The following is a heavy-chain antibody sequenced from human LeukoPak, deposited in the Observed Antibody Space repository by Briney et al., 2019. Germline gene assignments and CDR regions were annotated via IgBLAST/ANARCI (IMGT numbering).Heavy chain of an antibody. CDR1: GGSISSYY. CDR2: IYYSGSI. Sequence: SETLSLTCTVSGGSISSYYWSWIRQPPGKGLEWIGYIYYSGSINYNPSLKSRVTISEDTSKNQLSLKLSSVTAADTAVYYCARGDCSGGSCYSSVNYWGQGTLVTVSS. V-gene: IGHV4-59*01. CDR3: ARGDCSGGSCYSSVNY. J-gene: IGHJ4*02. D-gene: IGHD2-15*01.